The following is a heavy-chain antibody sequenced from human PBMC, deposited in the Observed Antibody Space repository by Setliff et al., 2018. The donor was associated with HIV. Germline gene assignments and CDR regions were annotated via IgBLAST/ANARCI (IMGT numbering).Heavy chain of an antibody. CDR2: IYTSGST. V-gene: IGHV4-61*02. J-gene: IGHJ5*02. D-gene: IGHD3-3*02. CDR1: GGSISSGIYY. CDR3: ARTIKEHLAVLWFDP. Sequence: SETLSLTCTVSGGSISSGIYYWSWIRQPAGKGLEWIGRIYTSGSTKSNPSLESRVTISVDPSKNQFSLRLSSVTAADTAVYYCARTIKEHLAVLWFDPWGQGTLVTVSS.